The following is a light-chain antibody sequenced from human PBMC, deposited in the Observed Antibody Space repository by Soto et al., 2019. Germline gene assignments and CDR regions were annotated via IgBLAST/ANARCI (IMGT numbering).Light chain of an antibody. CDR3: QQCADWPRT. V-gene: IGKV3D-20*02. J-gene: IGKJ1*01. Sequence: EIVLTQSPGTLSLSPGERATLSCRASQSISFTYLAWYQQKPGQAPRLLIYGASSRATGVPARFSGSGSGTDFTLTISSLEPEDCAVYFCQQCADWPRTFGQGTKVDIK. CDR2: GAS. CDR1: QSISFTY.